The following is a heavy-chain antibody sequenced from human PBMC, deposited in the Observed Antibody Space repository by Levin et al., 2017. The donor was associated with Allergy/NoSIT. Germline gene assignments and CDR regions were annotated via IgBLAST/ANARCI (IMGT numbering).Heavy chain of an antibody. D-gene: IGHD3-22*01. Sequence: ESLKISCTVSGGSISSYYWSWIRQPAGKGLEWIGRIYTSGSTNYNPSLKSRVTMSVDTSKNQFSLKLSSVTAADTAVYYCARGVVITTSATLSFRHFDYWGQGTLVTVSS. CDR2: IYTSGST. J-gene: IGHJ4*02. V-gene: IGHV4-4*07. CDR1: GGSISSYY. CDR3: ARGVVITTSATLSFRHFDY.